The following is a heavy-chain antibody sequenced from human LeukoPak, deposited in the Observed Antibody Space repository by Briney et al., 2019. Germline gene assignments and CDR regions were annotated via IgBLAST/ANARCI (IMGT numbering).Heavy chain of an antibody. CDR2: ISYDGSNK. D-gene: IGHD4-23*01. CDR3: AKPDYGGHFDY. V-gene: IGHV3-30*18. Sequence: GGSLRLSCAASGFTFSGYGMHWVRQAPGKGLEWVALISYDGSNKYYADSVKGRFTISRDNSKNTLFLHMNSLRVEDMAVYYCAKPDYGGHFDYWGQGTLVTVSS. J-gene: IGHJ4*02. CDR1: GFTFSGYG.